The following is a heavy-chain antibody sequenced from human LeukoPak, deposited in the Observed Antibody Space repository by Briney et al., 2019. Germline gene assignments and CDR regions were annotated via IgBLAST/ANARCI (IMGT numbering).Heavy chain of an antibody. CDR1: GDTFSSYA. J-gene: IGHJ4*02. CDR3: ARDLGYCSSTSCYDFDY. CDR2: IIPIFGTA. D-gene: IGHD2-2*01. Sequence: SVKVSCKASGDTFSSYAISWVRQAPGQGLEWMGGIIPIFGTANYAQKFQGRVTITADESTSTAYMELSSLRSEDTAVYYCARDLGYCSSTSCYDFDYWGQGTLVTVSS. V-gene: IGHV1-69*13.